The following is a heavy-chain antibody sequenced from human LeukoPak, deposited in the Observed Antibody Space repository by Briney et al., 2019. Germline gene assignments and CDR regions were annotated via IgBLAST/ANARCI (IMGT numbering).Heavy chain of an antibody. V-gene: IGHV1-46*01. CDR3: ARVYGSGWVDRGYFQH. CDR2: INPSGGST. D-gene: IGHD6-19*01. Sequence: GASVKVSCKAPGYTFTSYYMHWVRQAPGQGLEWMGIINPSGGSTSYAQKFQGRVTMTRDTSTSTVYMELSSLRSEDTAVYYCARVYGSGWVDRGYFQHWGQGTLVTVSS. J-gene: IGHJ1*01. CDR1: GYTFTSYY.